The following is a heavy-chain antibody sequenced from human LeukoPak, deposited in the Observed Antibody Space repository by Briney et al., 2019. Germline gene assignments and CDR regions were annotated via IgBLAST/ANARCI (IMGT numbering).Heavy chain of an antibody. D-gene: IGHD1-1*01. CDR1: GYTFTSYY. Sequence: VASVKVSCKASGYTFTSYYLHWVRQAPGQGLEWMGIINPSGGSTNYAQNLQGRVTMTTDTSTSTAYMELRSLRSDDTAVYYCARRQGTTLNFDYWGQGTLVTVSS. CDR2: INPSGGST. CDR3: ARRQGTTLNFDY. V-gene: IGHV1-46*01. J-gene: IGHJ4*02.